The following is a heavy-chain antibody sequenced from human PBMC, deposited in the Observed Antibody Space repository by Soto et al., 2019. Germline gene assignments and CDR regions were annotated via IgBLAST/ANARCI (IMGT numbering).Heavy chain of an antibody. D-gene: IGHD2-2*01. J-gene: IGHJ5*02. CDR1: GFTFSSYA. CDR2: ISGSGGST. Sequence: PGGSLRLSCAASGFTFSSYAMSWVRQAPGKGLEWVSAISGSGGSTYYADSVKGRFTISRDNSKNTLYLQMNSLRAEDTAVYYCAKLYIDSVVVPAATNWFDPWGQGTLVTVSS. CDR3: AKLYIDSVVVPAATNWFDP. V-gene: IGHV3-23*01.